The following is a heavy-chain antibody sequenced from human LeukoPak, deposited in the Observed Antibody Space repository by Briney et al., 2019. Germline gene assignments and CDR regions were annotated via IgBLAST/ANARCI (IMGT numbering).Heavy chain of an antibody. D-gene: IGHD6-6*01. J-gene: IGHJ4*02. CDR2: ISGSISNT. CDR3: AKEGSSSLTLDY. V-gene: IGHV3-23*01. CDR1: GFTFSNYA. Sequence: GGSLRLSCAASGFTFSNYALSWVRQAPGRGLEWVSAISGSISNTYYADSVKGRFTISRDNSKNTLYLQMNSPRAEDTAVYFCAKEGSSSLTLDYWGQGTLVTVSS.